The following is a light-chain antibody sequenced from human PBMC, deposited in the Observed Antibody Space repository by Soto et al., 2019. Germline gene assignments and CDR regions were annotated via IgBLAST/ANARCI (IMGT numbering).Light chain of an antibody. CDR2: GAS. CDR1: QSVSSN. Sequence: EVVMTQSPATLSVSPGERATLSCRASQSVSSNLAWYQHKPGQAPRLLIYGASTRATGVPARFSGSGSRTEFTLTISSLQSEDFAVYYCQQYNDWPPYTFGQGTNLEIK. V-gene: IGKV3-15*01. CDR3: QQYNDWPPYT. J-gene: IGKJ2*01.